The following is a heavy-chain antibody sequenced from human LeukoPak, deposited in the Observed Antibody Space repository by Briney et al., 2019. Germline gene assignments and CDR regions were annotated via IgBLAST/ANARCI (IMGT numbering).Heavy chain of an antibody. D-gene: IGHD6-6*01. CDR2: ISWNSGSI. Sequence: ARSLRLSCAASGFAFDDYAMHWVRQAPGKGLEWVSGISWNSGSIGYADSVKGRFTISRDNAKNSLYLQMNSLRAEDTALYYCAKSPYAARLGPIDYWGQGTLVTVSS. CDR3: AKSPYAARLGPIDY. V-gene: IGHV3-9*01. CDR1: GFAFDDYA. J-gene: IGHJ4*02.